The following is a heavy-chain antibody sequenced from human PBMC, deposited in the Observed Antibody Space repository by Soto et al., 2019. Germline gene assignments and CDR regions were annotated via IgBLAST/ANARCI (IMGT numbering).Heavy chain of an antibody. D-gene: IGHD1-26*01. V-gene: IGHV1-69*13. CDR3: ARGWELHNLDY. CDR1: GGTFSSYT. CDR2: IIPLFGIA. J-gene: IGHJ4*02. Sequence: SVKVSCKASGGTFSSYTISWVRQAPGQGLEWMGRIIPLFGIANYAQKFQGRVTITADESTSTAYMELSSLRSEDTAVYYCARGWELHNLDYWGQGTLVTVSS.